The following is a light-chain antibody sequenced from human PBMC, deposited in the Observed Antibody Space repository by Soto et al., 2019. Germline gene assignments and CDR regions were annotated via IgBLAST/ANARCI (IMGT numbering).Light chain of an antibody. CDR3: QQYGSSPST. Sequence: DIVLTQTPGTLSLSPGERATLSCRASQSVSSSYLAWYQQTPGQAPRLLIYGAFSRATGFTDRFSGSGSGSDFTLTISRLEPEDFAVYYCQQYGSSPSTFGQGTMVDIK. V-gene: IGKV3-20*01. CDR1: QSVSSSY. CDR2: GAF. J-gene: IGKJ1*01.